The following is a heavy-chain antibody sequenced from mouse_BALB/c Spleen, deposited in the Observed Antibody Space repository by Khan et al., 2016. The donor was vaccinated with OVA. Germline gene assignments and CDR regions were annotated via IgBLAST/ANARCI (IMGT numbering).Heavy chain of an antibody. J-gene: IGHJ4*01. V-gene: IGHV3-2*02. CDR2: ISFSGST. CDR3: IRSVYYAYAYAMDY. Sequence: EVQLQESGPGLVNPSQSLSLTCTVTGFSITSDFAWNWVRQFPGNKLEWMGYISFSGSTSYGPSLKSRLSITRDTSKNQFFLQLNSVTTEDTATDYCIRSVYYAYAYAMDYWGQGTSVTVSS. CDR1: GFSITSDFA. D-gene: IGHD2-2*01.